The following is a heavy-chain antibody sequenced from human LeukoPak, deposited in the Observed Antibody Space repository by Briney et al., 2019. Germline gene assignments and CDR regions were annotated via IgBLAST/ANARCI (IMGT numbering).Heavy chain of an antibody. V-gene: IGHV4-59*08. J-gene: IGHJ4*02. CDR3: ARHYFSSGSFDY. D-gene: IGHD3-3*01. Sequence: SETLSLTCTVSGGSISSYYWSWIRQPPGKGLEWIGYIYYSGSTNYNPSLKSRVTISVDTSKNQFSLKLSSVTAADTAVYYCARHYFSSGSFDYWGQGTLVTVSS. CDR1: GGSISSYY. CDR2: IYYSGST.